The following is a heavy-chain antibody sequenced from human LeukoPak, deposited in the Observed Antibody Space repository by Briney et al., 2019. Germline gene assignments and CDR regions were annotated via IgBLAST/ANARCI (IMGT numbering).Heavy chain of an antibody. CDR2: ISYDGSNK. CDR3: ARAIRLVTPTNWFDP. D-gene: IGHD6-6*01. J-gene: IGHJ5*02. CDR1: GFTFSSYA. Sequence: GRSLRLSCAASGFTFSSYAMHWVRQAPGKGLEWVAVISYDGSNKYYADSVKGRFTISRDNSKNTLYLQMNSLRAEDTAVYYCARAIRLVTPTNWFDPWGQGTLVTVSS. V-gene: IGHV3-30*04.